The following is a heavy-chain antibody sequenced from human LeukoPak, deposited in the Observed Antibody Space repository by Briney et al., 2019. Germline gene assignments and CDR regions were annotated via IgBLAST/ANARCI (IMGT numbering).Heavy chain of an antibody. J-gene: IGHJ5*02. V-gene: IGHV4-39*07. D-gene: IGHD3-10*01. CDR2: IYYSGST. CDR1: GGSISSSSYY. CDR3: ARGDGSGSSWWFDP. Sequence: SETLSLTCTVSGGSISSSSYYWGWIRQPPGKGLEWIGSIYYSGSTYYNPSLKSRVTISVDTSKNQFSLKLSSVTAADTAVYYCARGDGSGSSWWFDPWGQGTLVTVSS.